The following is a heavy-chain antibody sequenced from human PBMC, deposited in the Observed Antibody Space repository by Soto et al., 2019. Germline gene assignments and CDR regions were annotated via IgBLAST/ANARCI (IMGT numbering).Heavy chain of an antibody. J-gene: IGHJ4*02. CDR1: GCTFISYA. D-gene: IGHD3-22*01. CDR3: AKEPHDCSGYYGLFDY. CDR2: ISGSGDNT. Sequence: PGVLLRLCCGAAGCTFISYAMSWVRQTPGKGLEWVSAISGSGDNTYYADSVRGRFTISRDKSLNTLYLQMNSLRAEDTAVYFCAKEPHDCSGYYGLFDYWGQGTLVTVS. V-gene: IGHV3-23*01.